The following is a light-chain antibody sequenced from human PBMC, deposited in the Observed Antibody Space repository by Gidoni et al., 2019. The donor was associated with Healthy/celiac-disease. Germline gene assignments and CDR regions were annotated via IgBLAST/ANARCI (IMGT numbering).Light chain of an antibody. CDR2: GAS. V-gene: IGKV3-20*01. CDR3: QPYGSSPPYT. Sequence: EIGLTQSPGTLSLSPGERATLSCRASQSVSSSYLAWYQQKPGQAPRLLIYGASSWATGIPDRFSGSGSGTDFPLTISILEPEDFALYYCQPYGSSPPYTFGQWTKLEIK. J-gene: IGKJ2*01. CDR1: QSVSSSY.